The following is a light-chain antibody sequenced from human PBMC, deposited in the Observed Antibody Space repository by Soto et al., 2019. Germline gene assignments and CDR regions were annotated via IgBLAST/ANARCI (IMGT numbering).Light chain of an antibody. CDR3: LISSGGARV. V-gene: IGLV7-46*01. J-gene: IGLJ3*02. CDR2: DTN. CDR1: TGAVIIGHY. Sequence: QAVVTQEPSLTVSPGGTVSLTCGSNTGAVIIGHYPYWFQQKPGQAPRTLVYDTNNRHSWTPARFSGSLLGGKAALTLSGAQPEDEADYYCLISSGGARVFGGGTKLTVL.